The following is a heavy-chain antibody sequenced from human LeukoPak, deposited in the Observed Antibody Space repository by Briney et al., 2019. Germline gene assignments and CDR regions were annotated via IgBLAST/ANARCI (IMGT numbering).Heavy chain of an antibody. CDR1: GGSISSYY. CDR3: ARLEGYCSGGSCYGDAFDY. Sequence: PSETLSLTCTVSGGSISSYYWSWIRQPPGKGLEWIGYIYYSGSTNYNPSLKSRVTISVDTSKNQFSLKLSSVAAADTAVYYCARLEGYCSGGSCYGDAFDYWGQGTLVTVSS. D-gene: IGHD2-15*01. V-gene: IGHV4-59*08. J-gene: IGHJ4*02. CDR2: IYYSGST.